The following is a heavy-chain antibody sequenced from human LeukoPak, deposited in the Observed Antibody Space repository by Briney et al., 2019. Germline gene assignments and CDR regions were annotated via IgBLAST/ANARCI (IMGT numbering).Heavy chain of an antibody. CDR3: RRWFDP. Sequence: PGGSLRLSCAASGFRFNTYWMSWVRQAPGKGLEWIGEINHSGLTNYNPSLKSRVTISLDTSKNQFSLKLSSARKGGGQLVNTRRWFDPWGQGTLVTVSS. CDR2: INHSGLT. V-gene: IGHV4-34*08. CDR1: GFRFNTYW. J-gene: IGHJ5*02. D-gene: IGHD6-13*01.